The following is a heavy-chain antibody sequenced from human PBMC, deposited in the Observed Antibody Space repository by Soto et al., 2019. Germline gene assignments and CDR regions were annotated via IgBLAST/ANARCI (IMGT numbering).Heavy chain of an antibody. V-gene: IGHV3-30*04. J-gene: IGHJ4*02. CDR3: ARGVSVDSADYYFDS. D-gene: IGHD5-18*01. CDR1: GFTFKSYP. CDR2: ISYDGKSK. Sequence: SLRLSCAASGFTFKSYPLHWVRQAPGKGLEWVAVISYDGKSKYYADSVKGRFTSSRDNSKNTLYLQMDSLRAEDTAVYYCARGVSVDSADYYFDSWGQGTPVTVSS.